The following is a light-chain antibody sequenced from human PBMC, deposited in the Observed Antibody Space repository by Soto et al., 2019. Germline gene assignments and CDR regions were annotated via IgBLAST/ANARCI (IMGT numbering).Light chain of an antibody. CDR3: SSFTRSNTYV. Sequence: QSALTQPASVSGSPGQSIAISCTGTTSDVGGYNYVSGYQQHPGKAPKLMIYDVTNRPSGVSDRFSGSKSGNTASLTISGLQADDEAYYYCSSFTRSNTYVFGTGTKVTVL. CDR1: TSDVGGYNY. J-gene: IGLJ1*01. CDR2: DVT. V-gene: IGLV2-14*03.